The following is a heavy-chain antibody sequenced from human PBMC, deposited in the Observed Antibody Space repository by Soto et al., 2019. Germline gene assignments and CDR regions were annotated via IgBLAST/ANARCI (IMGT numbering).Heavy chain of an antibody. J-gene: IGHJ4*02. CDR2: IIPIFGTA. V-gene: IGHV1-69*13. Sequence: SVKVSCKASGGTFSSYAISWVRQAPGQGLEWMGGIIPIFGTANYAQKFQGRVTITADESTSTAYMELSSLRSEDTAVYYCARDWSREYYYDSSGYYFGASFGYWGQGTLVTVSS. CDR3: ARDWSREYYYDSSGYYFGASFGY. D-gene: IGHD3-22*01. CDR1: GGTFSSYA.